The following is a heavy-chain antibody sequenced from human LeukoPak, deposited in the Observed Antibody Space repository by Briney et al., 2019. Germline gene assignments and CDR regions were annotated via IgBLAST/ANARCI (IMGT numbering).Heavy chain of an antibody. Sequence: GGSLRLSCAASGFTFSNYGMNWVRQAPGKGLEWVSATSGSGSSPNYSDSVKGRFTISRDNSKNTLYLQMNSLRAEDTAVYYCARGPLHVVVPAATWFDPWGQGILVTVSS. V-gene: IGHV3-23*01. D-gene: IGHD2-2*01. CDR3: ARGPLHVVVPAATWFDP. CDR1: GFTFSNYG. J-gene: IGHJ5*02. CDR2: TSGSGSSP.